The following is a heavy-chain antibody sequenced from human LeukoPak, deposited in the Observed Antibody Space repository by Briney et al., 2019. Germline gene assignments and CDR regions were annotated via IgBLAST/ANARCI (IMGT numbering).Heavy chain of an antibody. D-gene: IGHD2-2*01. J-gene: IGHJ6*03. CDR1: GFTFSSYW. CDR2: INSDGSST. V-gene: IGHV3-74*01. Sequence: GGSLRLSCAASGFTFSSYWMHWVRQAPGKGLVWVSRINSDGSSTGYADSVKGRFTISRDNAKNTLYLQMNSLRDEDTAVYYCARMDAFSLYYMDVWGKGTTVTVSS. CDR3: ARMDAFSLYYMDV.